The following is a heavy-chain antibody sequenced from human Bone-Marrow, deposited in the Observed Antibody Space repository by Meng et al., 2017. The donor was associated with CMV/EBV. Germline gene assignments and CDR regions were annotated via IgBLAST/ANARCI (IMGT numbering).Heavy chain of an antibody. Sequence: SETLSLTCSVSGGSIGGSYWSWIRQPPGKGLEWMGNISNSGSTNYNPSLKSRVTISVGTPKNQFSLKLRSVTAADTAVYYCARGGSGSRYYYYGMDVWGQGTTVTVSS. CDR1: GGSIGGSY. CDR3: ARGGSGSRYYYYGMDV. CDR2: ISNSGST. J-gene: IGHJ6*02. D-gene: IGHD3-10*01. V-gene: IGHV4-59*01.